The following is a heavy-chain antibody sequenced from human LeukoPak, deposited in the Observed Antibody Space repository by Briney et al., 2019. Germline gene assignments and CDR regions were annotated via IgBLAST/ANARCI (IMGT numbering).Heavy chain of an antibody. V-gene: IGHV3-66*01. Sequence: PGGSLRLSCAASGFTVSSNYMSWVRQAPGKGLEWVSVIYSGGSTYYADSVKGRFTISRDNSKNTLYLQMNSLRAEDTAVYYCARDPPLQYSSGWYGGYWGQGTLVTVSS. CDR3: ARDPPLQYSSGWYGGY. CDR1: GFTVSSNY. CDR2: IYSGGST. J-gene: IGHJ4*02. D-gene: IGHD6-19*01.